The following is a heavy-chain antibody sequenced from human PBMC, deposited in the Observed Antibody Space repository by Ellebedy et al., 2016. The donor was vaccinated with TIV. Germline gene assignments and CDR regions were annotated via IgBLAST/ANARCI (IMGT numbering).Heavy chain of an antibody. J-gene: IGHJ4*02. Sequence: ASVKVSCXASGYTFTSYYMHWVRQAPGQGLEWMGIINPSGGSTSYAQKFQGRVTITRDMSTSTAYMELSSLRSEDTAVYYCAFRVEPYYDSSGYSDYWGQGTLVTVSS. CDR1: GYTFTSYY. D-gene: IGHD3-22*01. CDR3: AFRVEPYYDSSGYSDY. V-gene: IGHV1-46*01. CDR2: INPSGGST.